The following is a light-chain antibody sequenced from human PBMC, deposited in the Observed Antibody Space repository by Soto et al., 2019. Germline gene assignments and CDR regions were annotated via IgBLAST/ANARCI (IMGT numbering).Light chain of an antibody. CDR2: KAS. V-gene: IGKV1-5*03. J-gene: IGKJ1*01. CDR1: QTISSW. Sequence: DIQMTQSPSTLSGSVGDRVTITCRASQTISSWLAWYQQKPGKAPKLLIYKASTLKSGVPSRFSGSGSGTEFTLTISSLQPDVFATYYCQHYNSYSEGFGQGTRWIS. CDR3: QHYNSYSEG.